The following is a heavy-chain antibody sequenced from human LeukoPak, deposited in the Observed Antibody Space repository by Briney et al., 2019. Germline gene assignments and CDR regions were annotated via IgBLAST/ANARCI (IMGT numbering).Heavy chain of an antibody. CDR1: GFTFDDYA. CDR2: ISWNSGSI. D-gene: IGHD3-9*01. V-gene: IGHV3-9*01. Sequence: GGSLRLSCAASGFTFDDYAMHWVRQAPGKGLEWVSGISWNSGSIGYADSVKGRFTISRDNAKNSLYLQMNSLRAEDTALYYCAKETHYDILTGPIDYWGQGTLVTVSS. CDR3: AKETHYDILTGPIDY. J-gene: IGHJ4*02.